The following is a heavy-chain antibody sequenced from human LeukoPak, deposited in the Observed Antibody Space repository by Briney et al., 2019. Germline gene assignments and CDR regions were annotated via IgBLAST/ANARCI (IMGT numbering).Heavy chain of an antibody. J-gene: IGHJ4*01. CDR1: GFTFNDCY. Sequence: PGGSLRLSCTGSGFTFNDCYMSWVRQAPGKGLEWLSFISAGGYPIYYADSVRGRFTISRDTAKNSLYLQMNSLRVEDTAVYYCVMTAGPPTDHWGQGALVTVSS. CDR3: VMTAGPPTDH. V-gene: IGHV3-11*04. CDR2: ISAGGYPI.